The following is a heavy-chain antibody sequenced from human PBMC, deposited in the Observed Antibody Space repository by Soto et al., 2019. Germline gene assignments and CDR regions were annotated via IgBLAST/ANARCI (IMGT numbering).Heavy chain of an antibody. D-gene: IGHD3-3*01. Sequence: PGGSLRLSCAASGFTFSNAWMNWVRQAPGKGLEWVGRIKSKTDGGTTDYAAPVKGRFTISRDDSKNTLYLQMNSLKTEDTAVYYCTTALNDFGPYYYYYYGMDVWGQGTTVTVSS. CDR1: GFTFSNAW. CDR2: IKSKTDGGTT. CDR3: TTALNDFGPYYYYYYGMDV. V-gene: IGHV3-15*07. J-gene: IGHJ6*02.